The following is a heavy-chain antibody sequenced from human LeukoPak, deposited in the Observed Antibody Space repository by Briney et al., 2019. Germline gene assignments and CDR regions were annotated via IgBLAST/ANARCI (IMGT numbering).Heavy chain of an antibody. J-gene: IGHJ3*02. Sequence: GSLRLSCAASGFTFSSYSMNWVRQAPGEGLEWVSYISSSSTIYYADSVKGRFTISRDNAKNSLYLQMNSLRAEDTAVYYCARDAPIVVVPADAFDIWGQGTMVTVSS. D-gene: IGHD2-2*01. CDR2: ISSSSTI. CDR1: GFTFSSYS. V-gene: IGHV3-48*01. CDR3: ARDAPIVVVPADAFDI.